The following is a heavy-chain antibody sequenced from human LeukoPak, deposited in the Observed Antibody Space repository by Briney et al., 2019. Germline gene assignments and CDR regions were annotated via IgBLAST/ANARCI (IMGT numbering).Heavy chain of an antibody. CDR1: GGSVSSCSFY. CDR3: ARLYDWLDP. CDR2: IYHSGST. D-gene: IGHD5/OR15-5a*01. Sequence: SGTLSLTCTVSGGSVSSCSFYWSWLRPPPGKGLEWIGYIYHSGSTNYDPAHKRRVTISLDTSNNQFSLELSSVTAADTAVYYSARLYDWLDPWGQGTLVTVSS. J-gene: IGHJ5*02. V-gene: IGHV4-61*01.